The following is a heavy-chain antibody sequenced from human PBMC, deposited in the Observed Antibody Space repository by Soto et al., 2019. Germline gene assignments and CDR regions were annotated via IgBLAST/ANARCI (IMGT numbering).Heavy chain of an antibody. Sequence: VGSLRLSCAGSGFAFGDSYMCRFRQAQGKGLEWLSYNRPGSRYPAYADSVKGRFTISRDNATRSLYLQMMSLTAEDTAIYYCVRGGGGGLFDPWGQGTMVTVSS. CDR1: GFAFGDSY. CDR2: NRPGSRYP. J-gene: IGHJ5*02. CDR3: VRGGGGGLFDP. V-gene: IGHV3-11*06. D-gene: IGHD2-15*01.